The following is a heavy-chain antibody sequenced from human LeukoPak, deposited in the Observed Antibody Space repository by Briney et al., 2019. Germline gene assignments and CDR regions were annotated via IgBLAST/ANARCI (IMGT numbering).Heavy chain of an antibody. CDR2: IRYDGSKI. Sequence: GGPLRLSCAASGFTFRNYAMHWVRQAPGKGLEWVAFIRYDGSKICYADSVKGRFTISRDNPKDTLYLQMSSLRPEDTAVYYCAKDYQLPYGGFDQWGQGALVTVSS. V-gene: IGHV3-30*02. J-gene: IGHJ4*02. CDR3: AKDYQLPYGGFDQ. CDR1: GFTFRNYA. D-gene: IGHD2-2*02.